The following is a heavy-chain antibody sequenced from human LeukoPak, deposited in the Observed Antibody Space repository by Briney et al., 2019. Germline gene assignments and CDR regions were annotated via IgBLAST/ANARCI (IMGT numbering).Heavy chain of an antibody. CDR1: GFTFSSYA. V-gene: IGHV3-23*01. CDR3: AKDTSRSGYYYGMDV. CDR2: ISGSGGST. Sequence: WGSLRLSCAASGFTFSSYAMSWVRQAPGKGLEWVSAISGSGGSTYYADSVKGRFTISRDNSKNTLYLQMNSLRAEDTALYYCAKDTSRSGYYYGMDVWGQGTTVTVS. J-gene: IGHJ6*02. D-gene: IGHD3-10*01.